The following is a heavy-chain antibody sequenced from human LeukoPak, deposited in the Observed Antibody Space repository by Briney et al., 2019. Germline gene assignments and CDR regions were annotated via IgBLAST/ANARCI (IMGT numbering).Heavy chain of an antibody. Sequence: SQTLSLTCTVSGGSISSGGYYWSWIRQHPGKGLEWIGYIYYSGSTYYNPSLKSRVTISVDTSKNQFSLKLSSVTAADTAVYYCARARAAGNNWFDPWGQGTLVTISS. CDR2: IYYSGST. CDR3: ARARAAGNNWFDP. J-gene: IGHJ5*02. D-gene: IGHD6-13*01. CDR1: GGSISSGGYY. V-gene: IGHV4-31*03.